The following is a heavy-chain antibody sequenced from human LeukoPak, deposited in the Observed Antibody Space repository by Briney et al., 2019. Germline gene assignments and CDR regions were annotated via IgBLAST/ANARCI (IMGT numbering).Heavy chain of an antibody. V-gene: IGHV4-59*11. D-gene: IGHD1-20*01. J-gene: IGHJ6*03. CDR2: IYYSGST. Sequence: SGTLSLTCAVSGGSISSHYWSWIRQPPGKGLAWIGYIYYSGSTNYNPSLKSRVPISVDTSKNQFSLKLSSVTAADTPVYYCARDRSNWNGFHYYYMDVWGKGTTVTVSS. CDR1: GGSISSHY. CDR3: ARDRSNWNGFHYYYMDV.